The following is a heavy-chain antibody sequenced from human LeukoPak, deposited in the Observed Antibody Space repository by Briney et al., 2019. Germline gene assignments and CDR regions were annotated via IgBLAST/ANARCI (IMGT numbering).Heavy chain of an antibody. D-gene: IGHD3-22*01. J-gene: IGHJ4*02. V-gene: IGHV4-4*09. Sequence: SETLSLTCTVSGGSISNFYWSWVRQPPGKGLEWIGYIYSSGSINYNPSLKSRVTMSVDTSKNQFSLRLSSVTAADTAVYYCARQAYSYDSSGYYYDYWGQGTLVTVSS. CDR2: IYSSGSI. CDR1: GGSISNFY. CDR3: ARQAYSYDSSGYYYDY.